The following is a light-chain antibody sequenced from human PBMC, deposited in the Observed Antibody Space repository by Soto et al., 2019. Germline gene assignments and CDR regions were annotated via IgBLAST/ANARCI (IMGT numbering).Light chain of an antibody. Sequence: EIVLTQSPATLSLSPGERATLSCRASQYIKTYLAWYQHKPGQAPRLLIYDASTRATGSPARFSGSGSGTDFTLTISSLEPEDFAIYYCQQRSDWPTFGQGTRLEIK. CDR2: DAS. J-gene: IGKJ5*01. V-gene: IGKV3-11*01. CDR3: QQRSDWPT. CDR1: QYIKTY.